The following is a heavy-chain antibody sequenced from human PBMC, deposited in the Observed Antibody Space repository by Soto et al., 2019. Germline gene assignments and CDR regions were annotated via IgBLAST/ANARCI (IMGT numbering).Heavy chain of an antibody. J-gene: IGHJ6*02. CDR3: ARRGGPDCSGGSCYSWDYYYGMDV. CDR2: IDPSDSYT. CDR1: GYSFTSYW. Sequence: GESLKISCKGSGYSFTSYWISWVRQMPGKGLEWMGRIDPSDSYTNYSPSFQGHVTISADKSISTAYLQWSSLKASATAMYYCARRGGPDCSGGSCYSWDYYYGMDVWGQGTTVTVSS. D-gene: IGHD2-15*01. V-gene: IGHV5-10-1*01.